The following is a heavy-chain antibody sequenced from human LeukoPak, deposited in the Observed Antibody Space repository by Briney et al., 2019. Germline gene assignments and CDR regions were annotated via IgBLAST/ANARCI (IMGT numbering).Heavy chain of an antibody. J-gene: IGHJ4*02. V-gene: IGHV5-51*01. CDR1: GYSFTSYW. D-gene: IGHD3-16*01. CDR3: ARPRDFSIWGYYFDY. CDR2: IYPGDSDT. Sequence: GESLKISCKGSGYSFTSYWIGWVRQMPGKGLEWMGIIYPGDSDTRYSPSFQGQVTISADKSISTAYLQWSSLKASDTAMYYCARPRDFSIWGYYFDYWGQGTLVTASS.